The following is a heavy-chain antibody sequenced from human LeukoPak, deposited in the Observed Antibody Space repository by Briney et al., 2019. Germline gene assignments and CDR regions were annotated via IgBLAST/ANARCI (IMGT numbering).Heavy chain of an antibody. CDR3: ARVEVIKAARQSREGDY. D-gene: IGHD6-6*01. Sequence: ASVKVSCKASGGTFSSYAISWVRQAPGQGLEWMGGIIPIFGTANYAQKFQGRVTITADESTSTAYMELSSLRSEDTAVYYCARVEVIKAARQSREGDYWGRGTLVTVSS. CDR1: GGTFSSYA. CDR2: IIPIFGTA. V-gene: IGHV1-69*13. J-gene: IGHJ4*02.